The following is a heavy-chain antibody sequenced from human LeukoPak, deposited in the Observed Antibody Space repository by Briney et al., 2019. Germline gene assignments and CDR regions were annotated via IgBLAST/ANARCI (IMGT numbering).Heavy chain of an antibody. CDR2: IYYSGST. Sequence: SETLSLTCTVSGGSISSFYWSWIRQPPGKGLEWIGYIYYSGSTNYNPSLKSRVTISVDTSKNQFSLKLSSVTAADTAVYYCARRPPGTAGSYYDSSGYSSDYWGQGTLVTVSS. D-gene: IGHD3-22*01. V-gene: IGHV4-59*12. J-gene: IGHJ4*02. CDR3: ARRPPGTAGSYYDSSGYSSDY. CDR1: GGSISSFY.